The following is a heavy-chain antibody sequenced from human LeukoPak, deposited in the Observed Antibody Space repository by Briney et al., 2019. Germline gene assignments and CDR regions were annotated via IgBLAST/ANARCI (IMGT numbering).Heavy chain of an antibody. CDR2: MNPNSGNT. V-gene: IGHV1-8*03. CDR3: ARDYCSSTSCHFDY. D-gene: IGHD2-2*01. J-gene: IGHJ4*02. CDR1: GYTFTNYV. Sequence: ASVKVSCKASGYTFTNYVINWVRQATGQGREWMGWMNPNSGNTGYTQKFRGRVTITTDTSTSTAFMELRSLRSDDTAVYYCARDYCSSTSCHFDYWGQGTLVTVSS.